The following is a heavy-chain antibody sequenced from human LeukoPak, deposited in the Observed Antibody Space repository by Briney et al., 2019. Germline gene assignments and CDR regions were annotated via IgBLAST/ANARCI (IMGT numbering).Heavy chain of an antibody. CDR2: ISYDGSNK. D-gene: IGHD2-2*01. CDR1: GFTFSSYA. J-gene: IGHJ3*02. Sequence: GGSLRLSCAASGFTFSSYAMHWVRQAPGKGLEWVAVISYDGSNKYYADSVKGRFTISRDNSKNTLYLQMNSLRAEDTAVYYCARDQGYFSSTSCYSDAFDIWGQGTMVTVSS. CDR3: ARDQGYFSSTSCYSDAFDI. V-gene: IGHV3-30*04.